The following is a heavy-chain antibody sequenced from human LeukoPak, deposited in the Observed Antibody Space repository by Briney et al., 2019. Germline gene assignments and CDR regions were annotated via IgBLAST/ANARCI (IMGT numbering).Heavy chain of an antibody. CDR3: ARERIQLWSFDY. D-gene: IGHD5-18*01. Sequence: SQTLSLTCALSGDSLSSNSAAWNWLRQSPSRGLEWLGRTYYRSKWYNDYAVSVKSRITINPDTSKNQFSLQLNSVTPEDTAVYYCARERIQLWSFDYWGQGTLVTVSS. V-gene: IGHV6-1*01. CDR2: TYYRSKWYN. CDR1: GDSLSSNSAA. J-gene: IGHJ4*02.